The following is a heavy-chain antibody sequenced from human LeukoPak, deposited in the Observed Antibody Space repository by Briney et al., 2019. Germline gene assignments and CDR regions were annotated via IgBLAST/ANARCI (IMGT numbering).Heavy chain of an antibody. D-gene: IGHD5-12*01. V-gene: IGHV1-2*02. CDR1: GYTFTGYY. Sequence: AASVKVSCKASGYTFTGYYMHWVRQAPGQGLEWMGWINPNSGGTNYAQKFQGRVTMTRDTSISTAYMELSRLRSDDTAVYYCARDQAMTDDYRPIRHAHGDWGQGTLVTVSS. CDR3: ARDQAMTDDYRPIRHAHGD. J-gene: IGHJ4*02. CDR2: INPNSGGT.